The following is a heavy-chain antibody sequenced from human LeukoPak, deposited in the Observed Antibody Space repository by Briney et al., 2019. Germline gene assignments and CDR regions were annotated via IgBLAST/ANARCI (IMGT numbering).Heavy chain of an antibody. CDR1: GGSISSYY. V-gene: IGHV4-59*01. Sequence: PSETLSLTCTVSGGSISSYYWSWIRQPPGKGLEWIGYIYYSGSTNYNPSLKSRVTISVDTSKNQFSLKLSSVTAADTAVYYCARGRMGATKRAFDIWGQGTMVTVSS. J-gene: IGHJ3*02. D-gene: IGHD1-26*01. CDR3: ARGRMGATKRAFDI. CDR2: IYYSGST.